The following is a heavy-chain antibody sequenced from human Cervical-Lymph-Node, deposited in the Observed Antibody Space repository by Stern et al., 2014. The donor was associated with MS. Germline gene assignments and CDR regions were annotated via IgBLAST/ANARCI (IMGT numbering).Heavy chain of an antibody. Sequence: VQLVESGGGVVQPGRSLRLSCAASGFTFSSYGMHWVRQAPGKGLEWVAVIWYDGSNKYYADSVKGRFTISRDNSKNTLYLQMNSLRAEDTAVYYCAREGQAGYYYFDYWGQGTLVTVSS. CDR1: GFTFSSYG. V-gene: IGHV3-33*01. CDR3: AREGQAGYYYFDY. J-gene: IGHJ4*02. CDR2: IWYDGSNK. D-gene: IGHD6-13*01.